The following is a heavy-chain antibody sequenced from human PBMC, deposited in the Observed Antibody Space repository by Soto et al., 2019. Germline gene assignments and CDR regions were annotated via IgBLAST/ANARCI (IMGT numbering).Heavy chain of an antibody. D-gene: IGHD2-15*01. CDR3: ATAFWGCSGGRCYSRPQSFEY. V-gene: IGHV1-24*01. J-gene: IGHJ4*02. CDR2: FDPEDGET. Sequence: ALVKVSCKVSGYTLTELSMHWVRQAPGKGLEWMGGFDPEDGETIYAQKFQGRVTMTEDTSTDTAYMELSSLRSKDTAVYYCATAFWGCSGGRCYSRPQSFEYWGQGTLVTVSS. CDR1: GYTLTELS.